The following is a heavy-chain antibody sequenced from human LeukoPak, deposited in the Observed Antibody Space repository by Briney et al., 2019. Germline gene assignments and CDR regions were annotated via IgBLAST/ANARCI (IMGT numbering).Heavy chain of an antibody. CDR1: GGTFSSYA. J-gene: IGHJ1*01. D-gene: IGHD4-17*01. Sequence: PWASVKVSCKASGGTFSSYAISWVRRAPGQGLEWMGRIIPILGIANYAQKFQGRVTITADKSTSTAYMELSSLRSEDTAVYYCARFPSHGDSFPQHWGQGTLVTVSS. V-gene: IGHV1-69*04. CDR2: IIPILGIA. CDR3: ARFPSHGDSFPQH.